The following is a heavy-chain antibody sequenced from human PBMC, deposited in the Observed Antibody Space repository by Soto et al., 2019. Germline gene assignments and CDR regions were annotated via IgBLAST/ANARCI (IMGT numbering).Heavy chain of an antibody. D-gene: IGHD2-15*01. Sequence: SVSKAWMNWVRQAPGKGLEWVGRIKSKTDGGTTDYAAPVKGRFTISRDDSKNTLYLQMNSLKTEDTAVYYCTTLCGSSYYDFDYWGQGTLVTVSS. CDR3: TTLCGSSYYDFDY. CDR1: SVSKAW. CDR2: IKSKTDGGTT. V-gene: IGHV3-15*07. J-gene: IGHJ4*02.